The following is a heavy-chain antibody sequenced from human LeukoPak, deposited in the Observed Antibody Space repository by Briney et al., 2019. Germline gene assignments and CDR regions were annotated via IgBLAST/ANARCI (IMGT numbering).Heavy chain of an antibody. V-gene: IGHV4-34*01. Sequence: SETLSLTCAVYGGSFNGYYWSWIRQPPGKGLEWIGEINHSGSTNYNPSLKSRVTISVDTSKNQFSLKLSSVTAADTAVYYCARGPGVATIVYYYGMDVWGQGTTVTVSS. CDR3: ARGPGVATIVYYYGMDV. J-gene: IGHJ6*02. CDR1: GGSFNGYY. CDR2: INHSGST. D-gene: IGHD5-12*01.